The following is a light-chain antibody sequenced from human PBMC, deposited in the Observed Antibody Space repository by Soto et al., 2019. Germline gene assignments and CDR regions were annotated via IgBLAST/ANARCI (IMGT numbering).Light chain of an antibody. CDR1: NSNFGAGYD. J-gene: IGLJ3*02. Sequence: QSALTQPPSVSGAPGQRVTISCTGSNSNFGAGYDVQWYQYLPGTAPKLLIYSNNNRPSGVPDRFSGSKSGTSASLAITGLQAADEADYYCQSYDTSLSGSVFGGGTKLTVL. CDR2: SNN. V-gene: IGLV1-40*01. CDR3: QSYDTSLSGSV.